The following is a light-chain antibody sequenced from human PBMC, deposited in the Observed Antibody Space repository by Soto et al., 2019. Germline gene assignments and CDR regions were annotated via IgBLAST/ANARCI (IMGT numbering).Light chain of an antibody. V-gene: IGKV3-15*01. J-gene: IGKJ1*01. Sequence: EIVITQSPATLSVSPGERATLSCRASQSIGRNLVWCRQKPGQAPRLLIYGASTRETGIPARFICSGAGPECTRTISSLQSEDVEEDHCQQYNNWTQTFGQGTKVDIK. CDR1: QSIGRN. CDR2: GAS. CDR3: QQYNNWTQT.